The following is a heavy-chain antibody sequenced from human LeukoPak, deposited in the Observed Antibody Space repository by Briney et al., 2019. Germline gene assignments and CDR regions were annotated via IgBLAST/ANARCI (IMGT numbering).Heavy chain of an antibody. V-gene: IGHV1-18*01. D-gene: IGHD3-10*01. CDR2: ISTYYGNT. Sequence: ASVKVSCKASGYTFTSYGFSWVRQAPGQGLEWMGWISTYYGNTNYAQKLQDRVTMTTDTSTSTAYTELTGLRSDDTAVYYCARVYSTNYYGSGDRPFLFDYWGQGTVATVSS. CDR1: GYTFTSYG. CDR3: ARVYSTNYYGSGDRPFLFDY. J-gene: IGHJ4*02.